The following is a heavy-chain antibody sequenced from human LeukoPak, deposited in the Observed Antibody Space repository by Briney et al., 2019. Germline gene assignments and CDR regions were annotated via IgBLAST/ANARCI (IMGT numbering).Heavy chain of an antibody. J-gene: IGHJ4*02. D-gene: IGHD2-2*01. CDR3: VKGLSCSSTSCYVYFDY. CDR1: GFTFSSYA. CDR2: ISGSGGST. V-gene: IGHV3-23*01. Sequence: GGSLRLSCAASGFTFSSYAMSWVRQAPGKGLEWVSAISGSGGSTYYADSAKGRFTISRDNSKNTLSLQMNSLRAEDTAVYYCVKGLSCSSTSCYVYFDYWGQGTLVTVSS.